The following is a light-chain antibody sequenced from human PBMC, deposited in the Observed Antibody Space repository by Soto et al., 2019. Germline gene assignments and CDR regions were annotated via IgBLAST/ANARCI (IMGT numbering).Light chain of an antibody. J-gene: IGLJ2*01. V-gene: IGLV1-40*01. CDR3: QSYDSSLSGSV. Sequence: QSVLTQPPSVSGAPGQGVTISCTGSSSNIGADYDVHWYQQLPGTAPKLLIYGNNNRPSGVPDRFSGSKSGTSASLAITGLQAEDEADYYCQSYDSSLSGSVFGGGTKLTVL. CDR2: GNN. CDR1: SSNIGADYD.